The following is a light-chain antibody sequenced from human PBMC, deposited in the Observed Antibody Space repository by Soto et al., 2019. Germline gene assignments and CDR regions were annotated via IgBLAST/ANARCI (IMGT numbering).Light chain of an antibody. V-gene: IGKV1-5*01. CDR3: QHYTLYSAP. CDR2: GAS. Sequence: RLTPSPSSLSASVGDTVTISFRARQEIFTSLAWYQQKPGKAPTLLIFGASSLHNGVPPRFAGSGSGSEFTLTINRLQPDDFATYSCQHYTLYSAPFGQGTRV. CDR1: QEIFTS. J-gene: IGKJ5*01.